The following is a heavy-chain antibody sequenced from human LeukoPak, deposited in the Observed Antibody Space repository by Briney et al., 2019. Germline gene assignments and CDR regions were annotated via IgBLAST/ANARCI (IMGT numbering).Heavy chain of an antibody. J-gene: IGHJ2*01. CDR2: INPSGGST. CDR1: GYTFTSYY. D-gene: IGHD6-13*01. V-gene: IGHV1-46*01. CDR3: ARGVNVAAPRGWYFDL. Sequence: ASVKVSCKASGYTFTSYYMHWVRQAPGQGLEWMGIINPSGGSTSYAQKFQGRVTMTRDTSTSTVYMELSSLRSEDTAVYHCARGVNVAAPRGWYFDLWGRGTLVTVSS.